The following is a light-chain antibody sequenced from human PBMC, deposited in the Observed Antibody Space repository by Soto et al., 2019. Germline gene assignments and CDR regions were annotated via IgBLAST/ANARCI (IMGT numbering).Light chain of an antibody. CDR1: SSNIGAGYD. CDR2: TNS. Sequence: QSVLTQPPSVSGAPGQGVTISCAGTSSNIGAGYDVHWYQQVPGTAPKLLIYTNSNRPSGVPDRFSGSKSGTSASLAITGLQAADAADYYCQSYDSSLSALVFGGGTQLTVL. CDR3: QSYDSSLSALV. J-gene: IGLJ3*02. V-gene: IGLV1-40*01.